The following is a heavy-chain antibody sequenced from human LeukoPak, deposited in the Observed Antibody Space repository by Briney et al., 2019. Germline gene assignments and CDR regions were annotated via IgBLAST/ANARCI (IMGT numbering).Heavy chain of an antibody. CDR1: GFTFSSYG. J-gene: IGHJ5*02. CDR3: AKAPAIAARPFDP. Sequence: GGSLRLSCAASGFTFSSYGMHWGRQAPGKGLEWGAVISYDGSNKYYADSVKGRFTISRDNSKNTLYLQMNSLRAEDTAVYYFAKAPAIAARPFDPWGQGTLVTVSS. CDR2: ISYDGSNK. V-gene: IGHV3-30*18. D-gene: IGHD6-6*01.